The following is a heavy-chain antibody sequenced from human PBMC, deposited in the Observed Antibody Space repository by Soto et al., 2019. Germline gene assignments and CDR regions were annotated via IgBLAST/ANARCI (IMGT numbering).Heavy chain of an antibody. V-gene: IGHV4-34*02. CDR1: GESFNDYF. Sequence: QVALQQWGAGLLKPSQTLSLTCAVYGESFNDYFWTWIRQSPGGGLEWLAEVHPTGTSYYNPSRKSRLACSVDTSRNQFSLNLTWLTAADTATYYCARRKDSSRYFYGMDVWGQGTTVVVSS. CDR3: ARRKDSSRYFYGMDV. CDR2: VHPTGTS. D-gene: IGHD6-13*01. J-gene: IGHJ6*02.